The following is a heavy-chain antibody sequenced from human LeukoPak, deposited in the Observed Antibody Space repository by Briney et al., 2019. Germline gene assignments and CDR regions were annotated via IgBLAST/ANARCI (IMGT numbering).Heavy chain of an antibody. CDR1: GGSISSDH. CDR2: VFGGGST. D-gene: IGHD3-10*01. V-gene: IGHV4-4*07. J-gene: IGHJ6*03. CDR3: ARGRFGELIVRQVLYYYYYMDV. Sequence: PSETLSLTCTVSGGSISSDHWNWIRQPAGKGPEWIGRVFGGGSTNHNPSLKSRVTMSLDTSKNHFSLKLSSVTAADTAVYYCARGRFGELIVRQVLYYYYYMDVWGKGTTVTVSS.